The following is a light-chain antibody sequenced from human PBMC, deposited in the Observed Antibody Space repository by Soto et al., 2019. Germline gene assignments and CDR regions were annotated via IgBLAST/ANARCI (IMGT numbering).Light chain of an antibody. Sequence: QSALTQPPSASESPGQSVTISCTGTSSDVGGYNYVSWYQQHPGKAPKLMIYEVSKRPSGVPDRFSGSKSGNTASLTVSGLQAEDEADYYCSSYAGSNIVVFGGGTNLTVL. J-gene: IGLJ2*01. CDR3: SSYAGSNIVV. V-gene: IGLV2-8*01. CDR1: SSDVGGYNY. CDR2: EVS.